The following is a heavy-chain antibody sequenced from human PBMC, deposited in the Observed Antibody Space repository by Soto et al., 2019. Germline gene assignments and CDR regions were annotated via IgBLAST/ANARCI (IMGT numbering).Heavy chain of an antibody. V-gene: IGHV1-58*01. D-gene: IGHD3-3*01. CDR3: AAHKGFTPYDFWSNRGLDV. CDR2: IVVGSGNT. CDR1: GFTFTSSA. J-gene: IGHJ6*02. Sequence: GASVKVSCKASGFTFTSSAVQWVRQARGQRLEWIGWIVVGSGNTNYAQKFQERVTITRDMSTSTAYMELSSLRSEDTAVYYCAAHKGFTPYDFWSNRGLDVWGQGTTVTVSS.